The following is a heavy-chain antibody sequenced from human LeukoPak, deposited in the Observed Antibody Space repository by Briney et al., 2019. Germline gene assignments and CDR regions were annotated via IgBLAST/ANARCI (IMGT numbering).Heavy chain of an antibody. CDR2: IYNGVNT. CDR3: ARSRAFNSGAFDP. J-gene: IGHJ5*02. D-gene: IGHD1-26*01. V-gene: IGHV4-61*01. CDR1: GASFSSASY. Sequence: SETLSLTCTVSGASFSSASYWTWIRPPPGKGVEWIAHIYNGVNTNYSPSLKSRVTISVDTSKNQFSLRLNSVTAADTAVYYCARSRAFNSGAFDPWGQGSLVTVSS.